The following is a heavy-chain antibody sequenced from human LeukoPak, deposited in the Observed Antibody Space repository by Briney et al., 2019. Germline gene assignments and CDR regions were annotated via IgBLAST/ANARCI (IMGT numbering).Heavy chain of an antibody. CDR1: GFTFSSYW. D-gene: IGHD3-3*01. Sequence: PGGSLRLSCAASGFTFSSYWMSWVRQAPGKGLEWVANIKQDGSEKYYVDSVKGRFTISRDNAKNSLYLQMNSVRAEDTAVYYCAREGFWSGPNWFDPWGQGTLVTVSS. CDR2: IKQDGSEK. J-gene: IGHJ5*02. V-gene: IGHV3-7*01. CDR3: AREGFWSGPNWFDP.